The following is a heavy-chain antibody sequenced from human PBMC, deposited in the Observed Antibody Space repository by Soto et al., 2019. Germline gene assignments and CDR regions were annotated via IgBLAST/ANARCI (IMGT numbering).Heavy chain of an antibody. Sequence: QVQLQESGPGLVKPSQTLSLTCTVSGGSISSGGYYWSWIRQHPGKGLEWIGYIYYSGSTYYNPSLKSRVTIAVDTSKNQFSLKLSSVTAADTAVYYCARTPPEECGGDCYYFDYWGQGTLVTVSS. CDR1: GGSISSGGYY. V-gene: IGHV4-31*03. CDR3: ARTPPEECGGDCYYFDY. D-gene: IGHD2-21*02. J-gene: IGHJ4*02. CDR2: IYYSGST.